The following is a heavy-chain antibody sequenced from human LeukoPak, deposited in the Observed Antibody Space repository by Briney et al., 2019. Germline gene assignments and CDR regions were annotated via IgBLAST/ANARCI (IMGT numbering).Heavy chain of an antibody. CDR3: VGGIGWLPDY. J-gene: IGHJ4*02. CDR2: ITGNGGNI. Sequence: GGSLRLSCAASGFTFSIYAMSWVRQAPGKGLEWISAITGNGGNIYYADSVKGRFTISRDNGANSLYLQMNSLRVEDTGVYYCVGGIGWLPDYWGQGTLVTVSS. CDR1: GFTFSIYA. D-gene: IGHD6-19*01. V-gene: IGHV3-23*01.